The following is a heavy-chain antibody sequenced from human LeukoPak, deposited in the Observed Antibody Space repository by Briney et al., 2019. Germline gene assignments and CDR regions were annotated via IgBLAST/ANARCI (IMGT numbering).Heavy chain of an antibody. D-gene: IGHD3-22*01. CDR3: ARERGLNYNDRSGRNWFDP. J-gene: IGHJ5*02. CDR1: GYTFNNYG. V-gene: IGHV1-18*01. Sequence: SVKVSCKASGYTFNNYGITWVRQAPGQGLEWMGWISANTGNKKFAQKVQGRVTMTTDTSTSKAYMELRSLRSDDTAVYYCARERGLNYNDRSGRNWFDPWGQGTLVTVSS. CDR2: ISANTGNK.